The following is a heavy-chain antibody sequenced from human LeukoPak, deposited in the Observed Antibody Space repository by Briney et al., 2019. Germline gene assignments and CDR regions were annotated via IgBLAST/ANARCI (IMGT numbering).Heavy chain of an antibody. J-gene: IGHJ4*02. D-gene: IGHD3-22*01. CDR3: ARLGFTMILVATT. V-gene: IGHV4-39*01. CDR2: IYYSGGT. CDR1: GDSIDSSTYY. Sequence: SETLSLTCTVSGDSIDSSTYYWGWIRQPPGKGLLWIGSIYYSGGTYSNPSLKSRVTISIDTSKNQFSLKLSSVTAADTAMYYCARLGFTMILVATTWGQGTLVTVSS.